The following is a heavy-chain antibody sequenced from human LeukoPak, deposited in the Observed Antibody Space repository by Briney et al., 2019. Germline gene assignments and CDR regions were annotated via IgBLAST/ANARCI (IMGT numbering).Heavy chain of an antibody. CDR2: INPNSGGT. J-gene: IGHJ4*02. CDR3: ARTILAPEYIDY. Sequence: ASVKVSCKASGYTFTGYYMHWVRQARGQGLEWMGWINPNSGGTNYAQKFQGRVTMTRDTSISTAYMELSRLRSDDTAVYYCARTILAPEYIDYWGQGTLVTVSS. V-gene: IGHV1-2*02. D-gene: IGHD3-3*01. CDR1: GYTFTGYY.